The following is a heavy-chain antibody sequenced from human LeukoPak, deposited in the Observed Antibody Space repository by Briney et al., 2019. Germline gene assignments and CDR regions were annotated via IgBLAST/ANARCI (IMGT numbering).Heavy chain of an antibody. Sequence: HPGGSLRLSCAASGFTFSSYWMSWVRQAPGKGLEWVANIKQDGSEKYYVDSVKGRFTISRDNAKNSLYLQMNSLRAEDTAVYYCARGGHGGSDYYYYYYMDVWGKGTTVTISS. V-gene: IGHV3-7*01. CDR1: GFTFSSYW. CDR2: IKQDGSEK. D-gene: IGHD2-15*01. CDR3: ARGGHGGSDYYYYYYMDV. J-gene: IGHJ6*03.